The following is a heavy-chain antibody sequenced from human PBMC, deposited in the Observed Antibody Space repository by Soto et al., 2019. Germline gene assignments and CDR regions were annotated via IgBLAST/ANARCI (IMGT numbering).Heavy chain of an antibody. D-gene: IGHD2-8*01. V-gene: IGHV1-18*01. CDR3: AREGERYCTNGVCTPFDY. Sequence: QVQLVQSGAEVKKPGASVKVSCKASGYTFTNYGITWVRQAPGQGLEWMGWISAYNGNTNYAQKLQGRVTMTTDTSTSTVYMELRSLRSDDTAVYYCAREGERYCTNGVCTPFDYWGQGTLVTVSS. J-gene: IGHJ4*02. CDR2: ISAYNGNT. CDR1: GYTFTNYG.